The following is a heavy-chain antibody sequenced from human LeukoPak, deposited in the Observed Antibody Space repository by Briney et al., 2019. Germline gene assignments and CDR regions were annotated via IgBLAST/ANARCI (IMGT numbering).Heavy chain of an antibody. J-gene: IGHJ4*02. CDR1: GFTFSSYS. V-gene: IGHV3-48*02. CDR3: ARSRYDYIWGIDY. CDR2: ISSSSSTI. Sequence: GGSLRLSCAASGFTFSSYSMLWVRQAPGKGLEWVSYISSSSSTIYYADSVKGRFTISRDNAKNSLYLQMNSLRDEDTAVFYCARSRYDYIWGIDYWGQGTLVTISS. D-gene: IGHD3-16*01.